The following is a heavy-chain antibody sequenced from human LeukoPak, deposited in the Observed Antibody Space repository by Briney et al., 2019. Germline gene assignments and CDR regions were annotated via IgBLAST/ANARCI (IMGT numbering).Heavy chain of an antibody. V-gene: IGHV1-2*06. J-gene: IGHJ3*02. CDR3: ARDLLWGDHGFHI. D-gene: IGHD7-27*01. CDR2: NNPNSGGT. Sequence: ASVKVSCKASGYTFTGYDMHWVRQAPGQGLEWMGRNNPNSGGTNYAQKFQGRVTMTRDTSISTAYMELSRLRSDDTAVSYCARDLLWGDHGFHIWGQGTMVTVSS. CDR1: GYTFTGYD.